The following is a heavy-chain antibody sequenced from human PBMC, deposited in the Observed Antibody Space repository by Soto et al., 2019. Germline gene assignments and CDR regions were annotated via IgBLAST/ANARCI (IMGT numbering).Heavy chain of an antibody. V-gene: IGHV4-39*01. CDR1: GGSISSSSYY. CDR2: IYYSGST. Sequence: SETLSLTCTVSGGSISSSSYYWGWIRQPPGKGLEWIGSIYYSGSTYYNPSLKSRVTTSVDTSKNQFSLKLSSVTAADTAVYYCARDGSGKFYFDYWGQGTLVTVSS. CDR3: ARDGSGKFYFDY. J-gene: IGHJ4*02. D-gene: IGHD3-10*01.